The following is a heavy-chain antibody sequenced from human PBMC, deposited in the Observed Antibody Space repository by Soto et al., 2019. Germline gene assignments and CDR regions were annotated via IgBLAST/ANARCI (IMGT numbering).Heavy chain of an antibody. CDR2: ISAYNGNT. Sequence: ASVKVSCKASGYTFTSYGISWVRQAPGQGLEWMGWISAYNGNTNYAQKLQGRVTMTTDTSTSTAYMELRSLRSDDTAVYYCAIVWSWFGELLHIDFSGQGTLVTVSS. CDR1: GYTFTSYG. V-gene: IGHV1-18*01. D-gene: IGHD3-10*01. CDR3: AIVWSWFGELLHIDF. J-gene: IGHJ4*02.